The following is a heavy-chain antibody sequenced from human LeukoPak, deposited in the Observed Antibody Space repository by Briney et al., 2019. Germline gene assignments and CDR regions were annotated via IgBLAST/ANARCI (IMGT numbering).Heavy chain of an antibody. CDR1: GGSISSYY. J-gene: IGHJ4*02. D-gene: IGHD6-13*01. V-gene: IGHV4-59*08. Sequence: SETLSLTCTVSGGSISSYYWSWIRQPPGKGLEWIGYIYYSGSTNYNPSLKSRVTISVDTSKNQFSLKLSSVTAADTAVYYCASHEWQAGNFDYWGQGTLVTVSS. CDR3: ASHEWQAGNFDY. CDR2: IYYSGST.